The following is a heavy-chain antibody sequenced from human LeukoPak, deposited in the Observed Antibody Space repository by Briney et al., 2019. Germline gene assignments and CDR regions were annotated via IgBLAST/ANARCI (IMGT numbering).Heavy chain of an antibody. CDR3: AKQLGYCSDGSCYFPY. D-gene: IGHD2-15*01. Sequence: GGSLRLSCAASGFTVSSNYMSWVRQAPGRGLEWVSVIYSGGSTYYADSVQGRFTISRDNSKSTLCLQMNSLRAEDTAVYYCAKQLGYCSDGSCYFPYWGQGTLVTVSS. V-gene: IGHV3-53*01. CDR2: IYSGGST. CDR1: GFTVSSNY. J-gene: IGHJ4*02.